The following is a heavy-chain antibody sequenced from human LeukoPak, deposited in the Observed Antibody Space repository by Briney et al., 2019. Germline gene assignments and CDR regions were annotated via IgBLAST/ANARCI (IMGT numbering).Heavy chain of an antibody. D-gene: IGHD2-15*01. CDR3: ARWGRYCSGGSCYKFDY. CDR1: GYTFTSYG. V-gene: IGHV1-18*01. Sequence: ASVKVSCKASGYTFTSYGISWVRQAPGQGLEWMGWISAYNGNTNYAQKLQGRVTMTTDTSTSTAYMELRSLRSDDTAVYYCARWGRYCSGGSCYKFDYWGQGTLVTVSS. J-gene: IGHJ4*02. CDR2: ISAYNGNT.